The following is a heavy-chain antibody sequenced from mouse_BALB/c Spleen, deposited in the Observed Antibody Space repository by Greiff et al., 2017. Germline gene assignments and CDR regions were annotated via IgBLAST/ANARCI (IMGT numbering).Heavy chain of an antibody. J-gene: IGHJ2*01. D-gene: IGHD1-2*01. Sequence: VQLQQSGAELVRPGVSVKISCKGSGYTFTDYAMHWVKQSHAKSLEWIGVISTYYGDASYNQKFKGKATMTVDKSSSTAYMELARLTSEDSAIYYCARGAYGYRNYFDYWGQGTTLTVSS. CDR2: ISTYYGDA. CDR3: ARGAYGYRNYFDY. CDR1: GYTFTDYA. V-gene: IGHV1S137*01.